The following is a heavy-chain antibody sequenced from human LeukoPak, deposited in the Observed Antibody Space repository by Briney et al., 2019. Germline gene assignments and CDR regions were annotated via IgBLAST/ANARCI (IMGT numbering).Heavy chain of an antibody. CDR1: GFTFSSYA. CDR2: ISGSGGRT. D-gene: IGHD3-22*01. J-gene: IGHJ4*02. V-gene: IGHV3-23*01. CDR3: AKTDSSDYSYYFDY. Sequence: GGSLRLSCAASGFTFSSYAMSWVRQAPGKGLEWVSAISGSGGRTYYADSVKGRFTISRDNSKNTLYLQMNSLRVEDTALYYCAKTDSSDYSYYFDYWGQGTLVTVSS.